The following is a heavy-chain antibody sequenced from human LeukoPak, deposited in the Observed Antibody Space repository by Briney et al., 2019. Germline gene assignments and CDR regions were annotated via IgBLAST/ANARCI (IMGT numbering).Heavy chain of an antibody. CDR3: AKDGTGLLDY. V-gene: IGHV3-30*18. Sequence: GGSLRLSCAASGFTFSSYGMHWVRQAPGKGLEWVAVISYDGSNKYYADSVKGRFTISRDNSKNTLYLQMNSLRAEDTAVYYCAKDGTGLLDYWGQGTLVTVSS. CDR1: GFTFSSYG. CDR2: ISYDGSNK. J-gene: IGHJ4*02. D-gene: IGHD1-7*01.